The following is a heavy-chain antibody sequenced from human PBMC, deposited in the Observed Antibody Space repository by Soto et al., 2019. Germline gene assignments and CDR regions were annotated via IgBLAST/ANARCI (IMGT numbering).Heavy chain of an antibody. CDR1: DGCRSSSSYY. CDR3: ACIFSGGYGYGFYYYGMDV. D-gene: IGHD5-18*01. J-gene: IGHJ6*02. V-gene: IGHV4-39*01. Sequence: SVKRSVGDGCRSSSSYYRGWIRQPPGKGLEWIGSIYYSGSTYYNPSLKSRVTISVDTSKNQFSLKLSSVTAADTAVYYCACIFSGGYGYGFYYYGMDVWGQGTTVTVSS. CDR2: IYYSGST.